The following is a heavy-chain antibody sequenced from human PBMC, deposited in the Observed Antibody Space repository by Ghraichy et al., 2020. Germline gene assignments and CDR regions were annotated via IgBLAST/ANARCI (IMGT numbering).Heavy chain of an antibody. CDR1: GYTLTELS. V-gene: IGHV1-24*01. CDR3: ATGVGWGYCSGGSCYSLHTVYYYYYYGMDV. Sequence: ASVKVSCKVSGYTLTELSMHWVRQAPGKGLEWMGGFDPEDGETIYAQKFQGRVTMTEDTSTDTAYMELSSLRSEDTAVYYCATGVGWGYCSGGSCYSLHTVYYYYYYGMDVWGQGTTVTVSS. D-gene: IGHD2-15*01. CDR2: FDPEDGET. J-gene: IGHJ6*02.